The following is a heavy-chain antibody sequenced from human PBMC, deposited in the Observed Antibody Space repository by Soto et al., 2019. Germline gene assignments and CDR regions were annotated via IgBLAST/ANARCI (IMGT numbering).Heavy chain of an antibody. Sequence: NPSETLSLTCTVSGGSISSGGYYWSWIRQHPGKGLEWIGYIYYSGSTYYNPSLKSRVTISVDTSKNQFSLKLSSVTAADTAVYYCAREYSSSWHDAFDIWGQGTMVTVSS. V-gene: IGHV4-31*03. CDR1: GGSISSGGYY. CDR3: AREYSSSWHDAFDI. CDR2: IYYSGST. J-gene: IGHJ3*02. D-gene: IGHD6-13*01.